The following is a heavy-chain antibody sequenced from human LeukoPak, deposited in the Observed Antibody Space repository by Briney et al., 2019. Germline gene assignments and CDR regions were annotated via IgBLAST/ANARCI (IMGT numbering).Heavy chain of an antibody. J-gene: IGHJ3*02. CDR1: GYTFTSYG. Sequence: ASVKVSCKASGYTFTSYGISWVRQAPGQGLEWMGWISAYNGNTNYAQKLQGRVTMTTDTSTSTAYMELRSLRSDDTAVYYCAKLLAYCGGDCLRPDAFDIWGQGTMVTVSS. V-gene: IGHV1-18*01. CDR2: ISAYNGNT. CDR3: AKLLAYCGGDCLRPDAFDI. D-gene: IGHD2-21*02.